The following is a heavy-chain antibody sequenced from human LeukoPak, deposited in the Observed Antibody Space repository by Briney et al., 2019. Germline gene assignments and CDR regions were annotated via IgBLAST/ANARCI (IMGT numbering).Heavy chain of an antibody. CDR3: ARAHLNPDYGDPGAFDP. V-gene: IGHV1-8*01. CDR2: MNPNSGNT. Sequence: ASVKVSCKASGYTFTSYDINWVRQATGQGLEWMGWMNPNSGNTGYAQKFQGRVTMTRNTSISTAYMELSSLRSEDTAVYYCARAHLNPDYGDPGAFDPWGQGTLVTVSS. J-gene: IGHJ5*02. D-gene: IGHD4-17*01. CDR1: GYTFTSYD.